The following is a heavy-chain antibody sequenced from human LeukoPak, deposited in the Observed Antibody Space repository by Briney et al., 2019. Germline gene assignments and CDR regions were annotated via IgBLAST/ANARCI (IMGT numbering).Heavy chain of an antibody. D-gene: IGHD5-12*01. CDR2: TYYRSKWFN. Sequence: SQTLSLTCAISGDSVSSNSAAWNWVRQSPSRGLEWLGRTYYRSKWFNDYSISVKSRITVNPDTSKNQFSLKLSSVTAADTAVYYCARDDSGYGGTRFDPWGQGTLVTVSS. CDR3: ARDDSGYGGTRFDP. CDR1: GDSVSSNSAA. J-gene: IGHJ5*02. V-gene: IGHV6-1*01.